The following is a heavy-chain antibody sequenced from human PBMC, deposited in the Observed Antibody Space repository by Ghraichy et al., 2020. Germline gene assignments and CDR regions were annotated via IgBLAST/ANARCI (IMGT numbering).Heavy chain of an antibody. CDR2: IYYSGST. V-gene: IGHV4-39*01. CDR3: ARHSLIHGDSSGYYKTEDY. D-gene: IGHD3-22*01. CDR1: GGSISSSSYY. J-gene: IGHJ4*02. Sequence: SETLSLTCTVSGGSISSSSYYWGWIRQPPGKGLEWIGSIYYSGSTYYNPSLKSRVTISVDTSKNQFSLKLSSVTAADTAVYYCARHSLIHGDSSGYYKTEDYWGQGTLVTVSS.